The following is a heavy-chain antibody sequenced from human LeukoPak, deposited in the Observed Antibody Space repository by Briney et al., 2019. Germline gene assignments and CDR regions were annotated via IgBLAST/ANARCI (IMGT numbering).Heavy chain of an antibody. CDR1: GFTFSSYE. CDR3: ARVGVFSSSWLLY. D-gene: IGHD6-13*01. CDR2: ISRSAVTI. V-gene: IGHV3-48*03. Sequence: GGSLRLSCAASGFTFSSYEMNWVRQAPGKGLEWISSISRSAVTIYYAESVKGRFTISRDNAKNSLYLQMNSLRAEDTAVYYCARVGVFSSSWLLYWGQGTLVTVSS. J-gene: IGHJ4*02.